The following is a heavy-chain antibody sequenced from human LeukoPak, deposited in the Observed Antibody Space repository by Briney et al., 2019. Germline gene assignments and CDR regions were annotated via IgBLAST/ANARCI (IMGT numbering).Heavy chain of an antibody. Sequence: SETLSLTCTVSGSSISSSYYGAWIRQPPGKGLEWIATVSHSGSTYYNPSLKSRVTISADTSQNQHSLRLNSVTVADTAVYYCARVNTVMATFDYWGQGTPVTVSS. V-gene: IGHV4-38-2*02. CDR2: VSHSGST. CDR1: GSSISSSYY. D-gene: IGHD5-24*01. J-gene: IGHJ4*02. CDR3: ARVNTVMATFDY.